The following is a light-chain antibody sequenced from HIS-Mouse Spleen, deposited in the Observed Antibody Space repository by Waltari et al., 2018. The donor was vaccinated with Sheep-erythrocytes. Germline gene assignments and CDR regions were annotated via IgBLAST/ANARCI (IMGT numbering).Light chain of an antibody. J-gene: IGKJ1*01. CDR1: QGISSA. CDR3: QQFNNYPRT. CDR2: DAS. V-gene: IGKV1D-13*01. Sequence: AIQVTQSPSSLSASVGDRVTITCRASQGISSALAWKQQKPGKSPKLLIYDASSLESGVPSRFSGSGSGTDVTLTISSLQPEDFATYYCQQFNNYPRTFGQGTKVEIK.